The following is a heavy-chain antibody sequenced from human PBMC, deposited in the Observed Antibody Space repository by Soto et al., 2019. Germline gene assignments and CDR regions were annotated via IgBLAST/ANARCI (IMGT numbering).Heavy chain of an antibody. CDR2: IWYDGSNK. V-gene: IGHV3-33*01. CDR3: ARAGEWELLRTFDY. Sequence: QVQLVESGGGVVQPGRSLRLSCAASGFTFSSYGMHWVRQAPGKGLEWVAVIWYDGSNKYYADSVKGRFTISRDNSKNTLYLQMNSLRAEDTAVYYCARAGEWELLRTFDYWGQGTLVTVSS. D-gene: IGHD1-26*01. J-gene: IGHJ4*02. CDR1: GFTFSSYG.